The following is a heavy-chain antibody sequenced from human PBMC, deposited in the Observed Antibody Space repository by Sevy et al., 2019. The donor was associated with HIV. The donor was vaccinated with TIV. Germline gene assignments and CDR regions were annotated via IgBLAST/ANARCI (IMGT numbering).Heavy chain of an antibody. CDR1: GFIFRDYG. Sequence: GGSLRLSCVASGFIFRDYGMHWVRQAPGKGLEWVAVISYDGSNKYYADSVKGRFTISRDNSKNTLYLQMNSLRAEDTAVYYCAKDRANYDFWSGYYPPGYWGQGTLVTVSS. D-gene: IGHD3-3*01. CDR2: ISYDGSNK. V-gene: IGHV3-30*18. CDR3: AKDRANYDFWSGYYPPGY. J-gene: IGHJ4*02.